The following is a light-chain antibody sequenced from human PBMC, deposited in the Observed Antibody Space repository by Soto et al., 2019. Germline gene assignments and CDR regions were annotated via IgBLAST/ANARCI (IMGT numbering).Light chain of an antibody. CDR2: DNN. CDR1: SSNIGNNY. J-gene: IGLJ1*01. Sequence: QSVLTQPPSVSPAPGQKVTISCSGSSSNIGNNYVSRYQQLPGTAPKLLIYDNNKRPSGIPDRFSGSKSGTSATLGITGLQTGDEADYHCGSFTGGITPYVFGTGTKLTVL. CDR3: GSFTGGITPYV. V-gene: IGLV1-51*01.